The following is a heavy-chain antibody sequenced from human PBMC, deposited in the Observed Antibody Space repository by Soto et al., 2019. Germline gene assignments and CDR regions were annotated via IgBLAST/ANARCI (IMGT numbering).Heavy chain of an antibody. CDR1: VFTFSSYS. J-gene: IGHJ4*02. Sequence: LRLSCAASVFTFSSYSMNWVRQDPGKGLEWVSSISSSSYIYYADSVKGRFTISRDNAKNSLYLQLNSLRAEDMAVYYCASDLEKIRFQRPDYCGQGT. V-gene: IGHV3-21*01. CDR2: ISSSSYI. D-gene: IGHD4-17*01. CDR3: ASDLEKIRFQRPDY.